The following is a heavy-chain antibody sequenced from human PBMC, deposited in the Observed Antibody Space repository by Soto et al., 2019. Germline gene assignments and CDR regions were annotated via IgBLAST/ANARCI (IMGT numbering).Heavy chain of an antibody. CDR2: INPSGGST. CDR3: ARDLTAADY. J-gene: IGHJ4*02. V-gene: IGHV1-46*01. D-gene: IGHD2-21*02. CDR1: GYTFTSYY. Sequence: QVQLMQSAAEVKKPGASVTISCKASGYTFTSYYIHWVRQAPRQGLEWMAIINPSGGSTNYAQKFQGRVTVTRDTSTSTVNMELSSLSSEDTAVYYCARDLTAADYWGQGTLVTVSS.